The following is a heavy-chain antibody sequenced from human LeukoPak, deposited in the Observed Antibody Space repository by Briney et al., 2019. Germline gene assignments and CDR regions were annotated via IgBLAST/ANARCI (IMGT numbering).Heavy chain of an antibody. CDR2: IIPILGIA. J-gene: IGHJ5*02. CDR1: GYTFTSYD. Sequence: SVKVSCKASGYTFTSYDINWVRQATGQGLEWMGRIIPILGIANYAQKFQGRVTITADKSTSTAYMELSSLRSEDTAVYYCARDAPYSSSWTGGFDPWGQGTLVTVSS. CDR3: ARDAPYSSSWTGGFDP. V-gene: IGHV1-69*04. D-gene: IGHD6-13*01.